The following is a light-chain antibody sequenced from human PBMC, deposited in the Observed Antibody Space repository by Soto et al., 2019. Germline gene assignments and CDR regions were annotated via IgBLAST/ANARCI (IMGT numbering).Light chain of an antibody. J-gene: IGKJ1*01. CDR1: QSVSSY. Sequence: EIVLTQSPATLSLSPGERATLSCRASQSVSSYLAWYQQKPGQAPRLLIYDASNRATGIPARFSGSGSGTDFTLTISILEPEDLAVYYCQQRSNWPPWTFGQGTKVEIK. CDR2: DAS. CDR3: QQRSNWPPWT. V-gene: IGKV3-11*01.